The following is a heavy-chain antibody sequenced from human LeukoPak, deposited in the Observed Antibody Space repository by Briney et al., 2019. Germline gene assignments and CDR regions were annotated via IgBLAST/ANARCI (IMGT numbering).Heavy chain of an antibody. D-gene: IGHD1-1*01. CDR2: IYTSGST. CDR1: GGSISSYY. V-gene: IGHV4-4*07. CDR3: ARGKAGTTASYYFYYMDV. J-gene: IGHJ6*03. Sequence: PSETLSLTCTVSGGSISSYYRSWIRQPAGKGLEWIGRIYTSGSTNYNPSLKSRVTMSVDTSMNQFSLKLSSVTAADTAEYYCARGKAGTTASYYFYYMDVWGQGTTVTVS.